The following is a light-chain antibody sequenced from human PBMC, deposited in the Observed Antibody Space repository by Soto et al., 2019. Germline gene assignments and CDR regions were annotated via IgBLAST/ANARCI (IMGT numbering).Light chain of an antibody. J-gene: IGLJ3*02. CDR2: GNS. CDR3: QSYDSSLSGSNWI. CDR1: SSNIGAGYD. Sequence: QSVLTQPPSVSGAPGQRVTISCTGTSSNIGAGYDVHWYQQLPGTAPKLLIYGNSNRPSGVPDRFSGSKSGTSASLAITDLRAEDEADYYCQSYDSSLSGSNWIFGGGTKLTVL. V-gene: IGLV1-40*01.